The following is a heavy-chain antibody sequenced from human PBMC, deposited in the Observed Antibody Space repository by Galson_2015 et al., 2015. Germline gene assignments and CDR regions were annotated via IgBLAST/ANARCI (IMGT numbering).Heavy chain of an antibody. CDR3: ARDFYGSGSYHLSDL. J-gene: IGHJ5*02. CDR2: ISGRSTTI. V-gene: IGHV3-48*02. Sequence: SLRLSCAASGFTFSSFSMNWVRQAPGQGLEWLSYISGRSTTIHYADSVKGRFTISRDNAKNSLYLQMNSLRDEDTAVYYCARDFYGSGSYHLSDLWGQGILVTVSS. CDR1: GFTFSSFS. D-gene: IGHD3-10*01.